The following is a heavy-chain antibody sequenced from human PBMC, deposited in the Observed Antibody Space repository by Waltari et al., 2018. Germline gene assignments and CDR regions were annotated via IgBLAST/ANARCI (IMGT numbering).Heavy chain of an antibody. V-gene: IGHV4-39*07. Sequence: QLQLQESGPGLVKPSETLSLPCTVSGGSISSSSYYWGWIRPPPGKGLEWIGSIYYSGSTYYNPSLKSRVTISVDTSKNQFSLKLSSVTAADTAVYYCARDLDQRFLESKGFDYWGQGTLVTVSS. J-gene: IGHJ4*02. CDR3: ARDLDQRFLESKGFDY. D-gene: IGHD3-3*01. CDR2: IYYSGST. CDR1: GGSISSSSYY.